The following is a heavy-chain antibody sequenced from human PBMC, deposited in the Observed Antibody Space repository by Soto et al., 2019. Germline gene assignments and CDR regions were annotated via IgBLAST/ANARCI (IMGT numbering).Heavy chain of an antibody. V-gene: IGHV1-3*01. CDR3: VRRHVSATGIDWFDP. Sequence: GSVKVSGKASGYTFTSYGMHWVRQARGQRLEWMGWINAANGDTKYSPKFQGRVTITRDTSASTAYMELSSLRSEDTAVYYCVRRHVSATGIDWFDPWGQGTLVTVSS. D-gene: IGHD6-13*01. CDR1: GYTFTSYG. J-gene: IGHJ5*02. CDR2: INAANGDT.